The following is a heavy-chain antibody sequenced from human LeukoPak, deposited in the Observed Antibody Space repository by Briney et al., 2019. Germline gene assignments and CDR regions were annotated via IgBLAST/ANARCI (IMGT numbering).Heavy chain of an antibody. CDR3: AGSYGYSYGEDY. CDR2: ISSGSSTI. J-gene: IGHJ4*02. V-gene: IGHV3-48*02. CDR1: GFTFSSYS. D-gene: IGHD5-18*01. Sequence: GGSLRLSCAASGFTFSSYSMNWVRQAPGKGLEWVSYISSGSSTIYYADSVKGRFAISRDNAKNSLYLQMNSLRDEDTAVYYCAGSYGYSYGEDYWGQGTLVTVSS.